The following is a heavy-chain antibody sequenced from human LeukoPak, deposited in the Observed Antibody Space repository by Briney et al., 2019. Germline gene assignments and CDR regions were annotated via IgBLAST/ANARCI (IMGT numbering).Heavy chain of an antibody. Sequence: SETLSLTCAVYGGSFSGYYWSWIRQPPGKGLEWIGEINHSGSTNYNPSLKSRVTISVDTSKNQFSLKLSSVTAAGTAVYYCARGGGSLHTYYYYYMDVWGKGTTVTVSS. CDR3: ARGGGSLHTYYYYYMDV. CDR1: GGSFSGYY. V-gene: IGHV4-34*01. D-gene: IGHD3-10*01. CDR2: INHSGST. J-gene: IGHJ6*03.